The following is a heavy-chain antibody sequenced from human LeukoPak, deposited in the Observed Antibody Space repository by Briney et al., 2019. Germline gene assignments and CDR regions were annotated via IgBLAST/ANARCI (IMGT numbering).Heavy chain of an antibody. CDR1: GGSFSGYY. Sequence: PSETLSLTCAVYGGSFSGYYWSWIRQPPGKGLEWIGYIYYSGSTKYNPSLKSRVTISVDMSKNQFSLKLSSVTAADTAVYYCGRVPLPGIAAAAPNWYFDLWGRGTLVTVSS. CDR2: IYYSGST. V-gene: IGHV4-59*01. J-gene: IGHJ2*01. D-gene: IGHD6-13*01. CDR3: GRVPLPGIAAAAPNWYFDL.